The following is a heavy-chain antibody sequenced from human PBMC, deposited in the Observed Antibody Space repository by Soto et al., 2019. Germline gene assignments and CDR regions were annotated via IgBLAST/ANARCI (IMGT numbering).Heavy chain of an antibody. Sequence: QVQLVESGGGEVQPGRSPTISCAASGFTFSTYGMHWVRQTPGKGLEWVAGISYDGTNKFYSDSVKGRFTISRDNFKNTLTLQMNSLRADDTAVYSCAKDLQSYGDYDYYCYGMDVWGLGTRVTVSS. CDR3: AKDLQSYGDYDYYCYGMDV. V-gene: IGHV3-30*18. D-gene: IGHD4-17*01. J-gene: IGHJ6*02. CDR2: ISYDGTNK. CDR1: GFTFSTYG.